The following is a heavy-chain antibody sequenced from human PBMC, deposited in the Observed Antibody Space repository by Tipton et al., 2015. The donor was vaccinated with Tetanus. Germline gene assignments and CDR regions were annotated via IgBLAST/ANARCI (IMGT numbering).Heavy chain of an antibody. J-gene: IGHJ6*02. CDR3: ARDRGDYIYYGMDV. V-gene: IGHV1-2*02. Sequence: QLVQSGAEMKKPGASVKVSCKASGYTFTGYYMYWARQAPGQGLEWMGWIDPNSGGTVYAQKFQGRVTMTRDTSISTAYMELRSLRSDDTAVYYCARDRGDYIYYGMDVWGPGTTVTVS. CDR2: IDPNSGGT. D-gene: IGHD3-22*01. CDR1: GYTFTGYY.